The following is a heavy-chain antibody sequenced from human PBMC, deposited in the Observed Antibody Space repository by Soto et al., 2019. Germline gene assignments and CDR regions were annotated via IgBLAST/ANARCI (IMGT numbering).Heavy chain of an antibody. J-gene: IGHJ6*02. Sequence: QVQLVQSGAEVKKPGSSVKVSCKASGGTFSSYTISWVRQAPGQGLEWMGRIIPILGIQNYAQKFQGRVTITADKSTSTAYMDLSSLRSEDTAVYYCASFRGSYGMDVWGQGTTVTVSS. D-gene: IGHD3-10*01. CDR3: ASFRGSYGMDV. V-gene: IGHV1-69*02. CDR1: GGTFSSYT. CDR2: IIPILGIQ.